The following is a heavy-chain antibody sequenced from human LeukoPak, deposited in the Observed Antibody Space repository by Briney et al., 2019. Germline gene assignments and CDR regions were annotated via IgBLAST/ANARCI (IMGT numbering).Heavy chain of an antibody. CDR2: IYYSGST. Sequence: SETLSLTCTVSGGSISNSGYYWGCIRQPPGKGLEWIGNIYYSGSTYYNPSLKSRVTISVDTSKNQFSLKMTSVAAADTAVYYCARAPFNYYQAFDPWGQGTLVTVSS. D-gene: IGHD4-11*01. V-gene: IGHV4-39*01. CDR3: ARAPFNYYQAFDP. J-gene: IGHJ5*02. CDR1: GGSISNSGYY.